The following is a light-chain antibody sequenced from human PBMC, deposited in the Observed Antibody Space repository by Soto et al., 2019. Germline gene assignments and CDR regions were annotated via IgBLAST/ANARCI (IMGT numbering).Light chain of an antibody. CDR2: DAS. V-gene: IGKV3-15*01. J-gene: IGKJ4*01. CDR3: QQCRNWPLT. Sequence: EIVMTQSPATLSVSPGEGATLSCKASQNVYNNLAWYQQRPGQPPRLLIYDASTRATGISARFSGSGYGTEFTLSITGLQSEYFAVYVCQQCRNWPLTFGGWTKVEIK. CDR1: QNVYNN.